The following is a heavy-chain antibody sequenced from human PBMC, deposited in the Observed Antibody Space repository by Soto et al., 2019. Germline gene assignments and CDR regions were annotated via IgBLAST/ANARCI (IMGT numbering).Heavy chain of an antibody. D-gene: IGHD1-20*01. CDR1: GYSFTNYW. J-gene: IGHJ4*02. CDR2: IYPGDSDT. CDR3: ARSRITGSTWTFDY. Sequence: GESLKISCMGSGYSFTNYWIGWVRQMPGKGLEWMGIIYPGDSDTRYSPSFQGQVTISTDKSISTAYLQWSSLRASDSAMYYCARSRITGSTWTFDYWGKGTLVTVSS. V-gene: IGHV5-51*01.